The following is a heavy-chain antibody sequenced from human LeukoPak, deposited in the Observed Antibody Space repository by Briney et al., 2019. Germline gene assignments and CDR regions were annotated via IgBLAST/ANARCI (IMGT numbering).Heavy chain of an antibody. CDR2: ISPSGTTT. CDR3: ARGSSWGGAP. J-gene: IGHJ5*02. D-gene: IGHD3-10*01. CDR1: GFTFSDYH. Sequence: GGSLRLSCAASGFTFSDYHMSWTRQAPGKGLEWVSSISPSGTTTYYADSVKGRFTISRDNAKNSLYLQMNSLRAEDTAVYYCARGSSWGGAPWGQGTLVTVSS. V-gene: IGHV3-11*01.